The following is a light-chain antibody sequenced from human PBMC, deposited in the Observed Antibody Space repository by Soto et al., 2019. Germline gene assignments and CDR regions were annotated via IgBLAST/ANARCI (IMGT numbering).Light chain of an antibody. CDR2: GAS. CDR3: QQYNNWPPWT. J-gene: IGKJ1*01. V-gene: IGKV3-15*01. CDR1: QSVSGN. Sequence: EIVMTQSPATLSVSPGERATLSCRASQSVSGNLAWYQQKPGQAPRLLIYGASTRATGIPARFSGSGSGKEFTLTISSLQSGDFAVYYCQQYNNWPPWTFGQGTKVEIK.